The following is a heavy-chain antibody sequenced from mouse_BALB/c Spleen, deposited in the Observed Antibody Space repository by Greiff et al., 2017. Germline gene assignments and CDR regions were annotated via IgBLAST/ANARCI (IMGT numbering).Heavy chain of an antibody. CDR2: ISSGGSYT. V-gene: IGHV5-6*01. CDR1: GFTFSSYG. D-gene: IGHD1-3*01. J-gene: IGHJ2*01. Sequence: EVKLMESGGDLVKPGGSLKLSCAASGFTFSSYGMFWVRQTPDKRLEWVATISSGGSYTYYPDSVKGRFTISRDNAKNTLYLQMSSLKSEDTAMYYCARSGEGGDYFDYWGQGTTLTVSS. CDR3: ARSGEGGDYFDY.